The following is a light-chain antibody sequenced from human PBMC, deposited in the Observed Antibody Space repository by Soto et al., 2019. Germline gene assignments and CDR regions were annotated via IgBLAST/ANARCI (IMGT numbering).Light chain of an antibody. CDR1: QSVSSN. CDR3: QRYDNWPPT. CDR2: GAS. J-gene: IGKJ5*01. Sequence: EIVMTQSPATLSVSPWERATLWGRASQSVSSNLAWYQQKPGQAPRLLIYGASTRATGIPARFSGSGSGTEFTLTISSLQSEDFAVYYCQRYDNWPPTFGQGTRLEIK. V-gene: IGKV3-15*01.